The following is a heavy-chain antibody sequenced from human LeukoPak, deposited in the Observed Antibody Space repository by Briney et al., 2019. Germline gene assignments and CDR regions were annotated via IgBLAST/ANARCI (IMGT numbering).Heavy chain of an antibody. Sequence: GASVKVSCKAAGYTFVSHGISWVRLAPGQGLEWMGWISAYNGNTNYAQKLQGRVTMTTDTSTSTAYMELRSLRSDDTAVYYCARTDCSSTSCPLDYWGQGTLVTVSS. J-gene: IGHJ4*02. CDR3: ARTDCSSTSCPLDY. V-gene: IGHV1-18*01. CDR2: ISAYNGNT. CDR1: GYTFVSHG. D-gene: IGHD2-2*01.